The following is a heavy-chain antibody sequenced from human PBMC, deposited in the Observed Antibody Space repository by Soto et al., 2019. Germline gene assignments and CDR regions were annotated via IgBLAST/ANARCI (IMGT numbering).Heavy chain of an antibody. CDR3: ARDPPP. CDR2: IYNIGST. Sequence: QVQLQESGPGLVKPSQTLSLTCTVSGGSISSGGYYWSWIRQHPGKGLEWIGYIYNIGSTYYNPSLQRRVTISADTSKTQFSLKLSYVTAADTAVYYCARDPPPWGQGTLVTVSS. V-gene: IGHV4-31*03. CDR1: GGSISSGGYY. J-gene: IGHJ5*02.